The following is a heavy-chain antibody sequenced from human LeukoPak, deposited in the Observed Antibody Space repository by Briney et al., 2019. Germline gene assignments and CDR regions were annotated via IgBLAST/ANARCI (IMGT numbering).Heavy chain of an antibody. CDR2: ITNSGDST. J-gene: IGHJ2*01. CDR1: GFTFTTYA. V-gene: IGHV3-23*01. CDR3: AKGKGGDYYNWYFDL. Sequence: PGGSLRLSCAASGFTFTTYAMTWVRQPTGKGLEWVSTITNSGDSTCYADSVKGRFTISRDNSKNTLYLQMNSLRAEDTAVYYCAKGKGGDYYNWYFDLWGRGTLVTVSS. D-gene: IGHD1-26*01.